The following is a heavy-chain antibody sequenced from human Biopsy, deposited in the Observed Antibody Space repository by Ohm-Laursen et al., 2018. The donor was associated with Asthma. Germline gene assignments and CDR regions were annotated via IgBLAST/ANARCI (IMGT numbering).Heavy chain of an antibody. Sequence: ETLSLTCAASGFTFGDYWMSWVRQVPGKGLEWVANIKHDGSEKNHVDSLKGRFTISRDNAKNSLYLQMHSLRAEDTAVYYCAKDWKSLYVQYFFEYWGQGTLVTVSS. D-gene: IGHD5/OR15-5a*01. CDR2: IKHDGSEK. V-gene: IGHV3-7*03. J-gene: IGHJ4*02. CDR3: AKDWKSLYVQYFFEY. CDR1: GFTFGDYW.